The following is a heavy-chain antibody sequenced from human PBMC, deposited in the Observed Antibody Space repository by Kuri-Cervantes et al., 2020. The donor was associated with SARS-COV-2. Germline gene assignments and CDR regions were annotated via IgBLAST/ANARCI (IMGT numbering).Heavy chain of an antibody. Sequence: SETLSLTCAVYGGSFSGYYWSWIRQPPGKGLEWIGEINHSGSTNYNPSLKSRVTISVDTSKNQFSLKLSSVTAADTAVYYCARGDYGMDVWGQGTTVTVSS. CDR3: ARGDYGMDV. CDR1: GGSFSGYY. J-gene: IGHJ6*01. CDR2: INHSGST. V-gene: IGHV4-34*01.